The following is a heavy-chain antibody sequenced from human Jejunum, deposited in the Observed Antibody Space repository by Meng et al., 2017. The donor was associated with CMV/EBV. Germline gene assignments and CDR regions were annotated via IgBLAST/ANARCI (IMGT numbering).Heavy chain of an antibody. CDR1: GYSFSTFG. D-gene: IGHD3-10*01. Sequence: QPQLVQSGAEVEKPXXXXKXPCKASGYSFSTFGISWVRQVPGQRLEWVGWSSTRYGQTRYAQNLQGRVILSTDTSTNTAYMTLRDLTFDDTAVYFCARESERFGELYDYWGQGTLVTVSS. V-gene: IGHV1-18*01. J-gene: IGHJ4*02. CDR3: ARESERFGELYDY. CDR2: SSTRYGQT.